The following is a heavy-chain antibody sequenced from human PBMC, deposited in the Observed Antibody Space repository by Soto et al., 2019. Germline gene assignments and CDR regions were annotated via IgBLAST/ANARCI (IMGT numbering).Heavy chain of an antibody. J-gene: IGHJ6*02. V-gene: IGHV4-59*12. Sequence: SETLSLTCSVSGGSISGSYWSWIRQSPGKGLEWLGYVYYTGSTNYSPSLRSRVSISVDTSKNEFSLRLSSVTAADTAVYYCARGPPGGSSSSGYYYYGMDVWGQGTTVTVSS. D-gene: IGHD6-6*01. CDR3: ARGPPGGSSSSGYYYYGMDV. CDR2: VYYTGST. CDR1: GGSISGSY.